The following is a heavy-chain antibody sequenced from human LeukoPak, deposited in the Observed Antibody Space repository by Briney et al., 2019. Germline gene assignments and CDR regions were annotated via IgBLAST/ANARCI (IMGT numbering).Heavy chain of an antibody. D-gene: IGHD6-19*01. CDR1: GYTFTSYG. J-gene: IGHJ3*02. CDR2: ISAYNGNT. V-gene: IGHV1-18*01. CDR3: ARDMDEQWLVREGDAFDI. Sequence: GSVKVSCKASGYTFTSYGISWVRPAPGQGLEWMGWISAYNGNTNYAQKLQGRVTMTTDTSTSTAYMELRSLRSDDTAVYYCARDMDEQWLVREGDAFDIWGQGTMVTASS.